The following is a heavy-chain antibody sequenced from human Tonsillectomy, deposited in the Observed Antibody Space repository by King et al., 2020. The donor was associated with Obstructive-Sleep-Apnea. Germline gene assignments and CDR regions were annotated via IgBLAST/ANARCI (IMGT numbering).Heavy chain of an antibody. Sequence: VQLVESGGGLVQPGRSLRLSCTASGFTFGDYAMSWFRQAPGKGLEWVGCIRSKAYGGTIEYAASVKGRFTISRDDSKRIAYLQMNSMKTEDTAVYYCTRLRKDGYNWGDYWGQGTLVTVST. CDR3: TRLRKDGYNWGDY. CDR1: GFTFGDYA. V-gene: IGHV3-49*03. D-gene: IGHD5-24*01. CDR2: IRSKAYGGTI. J-gene: IGHJ4*02.